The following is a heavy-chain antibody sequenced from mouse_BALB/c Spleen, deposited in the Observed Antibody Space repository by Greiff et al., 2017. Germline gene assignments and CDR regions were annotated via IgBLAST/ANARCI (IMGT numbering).Heavy chain of an antibody. CDR2: ISSGGSYT. Sequence: EVHLVESGGGLVKPGGSLKLSCAASGFTFSSYTMSWVRQTPEKRLEWVATISSGGSYTYYPDSVKGRFTISRDNAKNTLYLQMSSLKSEDTAMYYCTRAGSSPFAYWGQGTLVTVSA. V-gene: IGHV5-6-4*01. J-gene: IGHJ3*01. CDR1: GFTFSSYT. CDR3: TRAGSSPFAY. D-gene: IGHD1-1*01.